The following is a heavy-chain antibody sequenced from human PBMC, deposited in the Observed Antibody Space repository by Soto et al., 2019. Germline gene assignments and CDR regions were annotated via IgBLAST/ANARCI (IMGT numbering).Heavy chain of an antibody. D-gene: IGHD6-13*01. CDR2: INYSGST. CDR3: ARHQAGSSSCYGYYSYGMDV. CDR1: GVSISSYY. V-gene: IGHV4-59*08. Sequence: QVQLQESGPGPVKPLATLSPPCTVSGVSISSYYWSGIGQPPGKVLEGIGIINYSGSTNYNPSLKSRVTRSSDASKIQYPLKLSDVTAADTAVYYGARHQAGSSSCYGYYSYGMDVWVQGTTVTVSS. J-gene: IGHJ6*02.